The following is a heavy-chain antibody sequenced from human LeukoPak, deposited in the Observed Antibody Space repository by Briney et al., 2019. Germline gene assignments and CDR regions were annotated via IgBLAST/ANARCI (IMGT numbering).Heavy chain of an antibody. V-gene: IGHV3-74*01. CDR1: GFTFNDYY. J-gene: IGHJ4*02. CDR3: ARVSYYYGSGSYRPTAVYYFDY. CDR2: INSDGSST. Sequence: GGSLRLSCAASGFTFNDYYMTWIRQAPEKGLVWVSRINSDGSSTSYADSVKGRFTISRDNAKNTLYLQMNSLRAEDTAVYYCARVSYYYGSGSYRPTAVYYFDYWGQGTLVTVSS. D-gene: IGHD3-10*01.